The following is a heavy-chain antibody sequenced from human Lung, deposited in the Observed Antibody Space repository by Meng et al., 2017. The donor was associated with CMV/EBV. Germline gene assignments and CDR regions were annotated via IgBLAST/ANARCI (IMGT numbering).Heavy chain of an antibody. CDR2: IHSSGRT. Sequence: HRLEAAHSLFHPRPPLSLTCTGSAVTISRGGYYWSWTRKAPGKGLEWIGYIHSSGRTYYNPSLRSRLTISVDTSKNQFSLKQSSVTAADTAVYYCSRASYGSGSPLGESWFDPWGQGTLVTVSS. D-gene: IGHD3-10*01. V-gene: IGHV4-31*03. CDR1: AVTISRGGYY. CDR3: SRASYGSGSPLGESWFDP. J-gene: IGHJ5*02.